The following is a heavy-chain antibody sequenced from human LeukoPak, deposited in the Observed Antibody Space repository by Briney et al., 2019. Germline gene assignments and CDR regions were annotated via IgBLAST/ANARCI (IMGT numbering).Heavy chain of an antibody. D-gene: IGHD2-15*01. CDR2: ISGYTGDT. V-gene: IGHV1-18*01. CDR3: ARAGYCGDGGCRGGSAFDV. CDR1: GYTFSNYD. J-gene: IGHJ3*01. Sequence: ASVKVSCKASGYTFSNYDIYWVRQAPGQGLECMGWISGYTGDTKYAEILQGRFTVTTDTSTNTAYMELRSLTDDDTAVYYCARAGYCGDGGCRGGSAFDVWGQGTVVTVSS.